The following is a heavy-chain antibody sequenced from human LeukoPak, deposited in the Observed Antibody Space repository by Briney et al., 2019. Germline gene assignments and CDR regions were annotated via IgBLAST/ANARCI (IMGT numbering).Heavy chain of an antibody. CDR2: IYYSGST. CDR3: AREGCSGGSCEFDY. J-gene: IGHJ4*02. CDR1: GGSISSYY. Sequence: SETLSLTCTVSGGSISSYYWSWIRQPPGKGLEWIGYIYYSGSTNYNPSLKSRVTISVDTSKNQFSLKLSSVTAADTAMYYCAREGCSGGSCEFDYWGQGTLVTVSS. D-gene: IGHD2-15*01. V-gene: IGHV4-59*01.